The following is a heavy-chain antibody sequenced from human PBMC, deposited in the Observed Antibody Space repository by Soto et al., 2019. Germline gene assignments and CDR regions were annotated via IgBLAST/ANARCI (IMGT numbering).Heavy chain of an antibody. V-gene: IGHV4-34*01. D-gene: IGHD5-12*01. CDR3: ARADGYNSDYFDY. Sequence: PSETLSLTCAVYGGSFSGYYWSWIRQPPGKGLEWIGEINHSGSTNYNPSLKSRVTISVDTSKNQFSLKLSSVTAADTAVYYCARADGYNSDYFDYWGQGTLVTVSS. J-gene: IGHJ4*02. CDR1: GGSFSGYY. CDR2: INHSGST.